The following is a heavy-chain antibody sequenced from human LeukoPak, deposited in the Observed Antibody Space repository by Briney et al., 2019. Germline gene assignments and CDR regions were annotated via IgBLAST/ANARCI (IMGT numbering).Heavy chain of an antibody. D-gene: IGHD6-13*01. V-gene: IGHV4-34*01. CDR1: GGSFSGYY. Sequence: SETLSLTCAVYGGSFSGYYWSWIRQPPGKGLEWIGEINHSGCTNYNPSLKSRVTISVDTSKNQFSLKLSSVTAADTAVYYCARRVSSSWYYFDYWGQGTLVTVSS. CDR2: INHSGCT. CDR3: ARRVSSSWYYFDY. J-gene: IGHJ4*02.